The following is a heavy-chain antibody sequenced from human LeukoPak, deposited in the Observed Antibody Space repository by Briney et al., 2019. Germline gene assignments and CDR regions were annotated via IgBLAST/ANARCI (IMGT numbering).Heavy chain of an antibody. Sequence: GGSLRLSCAASGFTFSNAWMSWVRQAPGKGLEWVSYISSSSSTIYYADSVKGRFTISRDNAKNSLYLQMNSLRAEDTAVYYCARDEPNYYYMDVWGKGTTVTVSS. V-gene: IGHV3-48*04. J-gene: IGHJ6*03. CDR3: ARDEPNYYYMDV. CDR1: GFTFSNAW. CDR2: ISSSSSTI.